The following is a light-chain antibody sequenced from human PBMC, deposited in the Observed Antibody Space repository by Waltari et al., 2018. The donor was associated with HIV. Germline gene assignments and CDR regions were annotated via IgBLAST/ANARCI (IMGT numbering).Light chain of an antibody. Sequence: ETVLTQSPVTLSVSPGERVTLSCRASQSVSGNLVWYQQKPGQAPRLLIYAASSRATDIPARFSGSGSGTDYTLTISNLQSEDSAGYYCQQNIHWPPYTFGQGTKLEIK. V-gene: IGKV3-15*01. CDR3: QQNIHWPPYT. CDR1: QSVSGN. CDR2: AAS. J-gene: IGKJ2*01.